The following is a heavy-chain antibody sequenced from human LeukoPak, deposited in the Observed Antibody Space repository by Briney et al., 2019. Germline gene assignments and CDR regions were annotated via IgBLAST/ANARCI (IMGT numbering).Heavy chain of an antibody. Sequence: GGSLRLSCSASGFIFSTYGMHWVRQAPRNGLEYGSAISSDGGNTSYADSVKGRFTISRDNSKNTLYLQMSSLRREDPALYYCVKDFRGTLWGQGTMVTVSS. CDR1: GFIFSTYG. D-gene: IGHD3-16*01. CDR3: VKDFRGTL. V-gene: IGHV3-64D*06. J-gene: IGHJ3*01. CDR2: ISSDGGNT.